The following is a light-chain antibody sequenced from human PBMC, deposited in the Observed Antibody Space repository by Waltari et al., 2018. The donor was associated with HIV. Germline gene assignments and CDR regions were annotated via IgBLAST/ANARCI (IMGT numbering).Light chain of an antibody. J-gene: IGLJ3*02. Sequence: QSVLTQPPSASGAPGQRVTISCSGSRYFIGRYSVNWSQQLPGAAPKLLIYINNQRPSGVPDRFSGSKSGTSASLAISGLQSDDEADYYCAIWDDSLNGWVFGGGTKLTVL. CDR3: AIWDDSLNGWV. CDR2: INN. CDR1: RYFIGRYS. V-gene: IGLV1-44*01.